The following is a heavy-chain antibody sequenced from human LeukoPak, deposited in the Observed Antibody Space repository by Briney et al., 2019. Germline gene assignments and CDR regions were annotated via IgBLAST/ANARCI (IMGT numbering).Heavy chain of an antibody. CDR3: AKGRGYDSSGYPFDY. V-gene: IGHV3-48*01. Sequence: PGGSLRLSCAASGFTFSSFGMNWVRQAPGKGLEWVSYISTTSSTIFYADSVKGRFTISRDNSKNTVYLQMNSLRAEDTAFYYCAKGRGYDSSGYPFDYWGQGTLVTVSS. J-gene: IGHJ4*02. CDR1: GFTFSSFG. D-gene: IGHD3-22*01. CDR2: ISTTSSTI.